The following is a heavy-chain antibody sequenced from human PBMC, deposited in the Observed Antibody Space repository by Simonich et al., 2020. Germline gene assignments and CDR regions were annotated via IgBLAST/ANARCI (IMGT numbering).Heavy chain of an antibody. CDR3: ARVGYSNYYYYGMDV. Sequence: QVQLQESGPGLVKPSETLSLTCAVSGYSISSGYYWGWIRQPPGKGLEGIGSIYHRGRTHYNPSLKSRVTISVDTSKNQFSLKLSSVTAADTAVYYCARVGYSNYYYYGMDVWGQGTTVTVSS. D-gene: IGHD6-13*01. CDR2: IYHRGRT. V-gene: IGHV4-38-2*01. J-gene: IGHJ6*02. CDR1: GYSISSGYY.